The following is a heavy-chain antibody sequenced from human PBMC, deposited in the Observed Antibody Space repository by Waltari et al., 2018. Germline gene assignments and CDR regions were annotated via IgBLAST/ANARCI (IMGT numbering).Heavy chain of an antibody. Sequence: EVQLVESGGGLVKPGGSLRLSCAASGFPFRSYNMNWVRQAPGKGLEWDSSISSSSSYTHYADSVKGRFTISRDNAKNSLYLQMNSLRAEDTAVYYCATGGWGFYFDYWGPGTLVTVSS. D-gene: IGHD7-27*01. CDR1: GFPFRSYN. CDR3: ATGGWGFYFDY. CDR2: ISSSSSYT. J-gene: IGHJ4*02. V-gene: IGHV3-21*01.